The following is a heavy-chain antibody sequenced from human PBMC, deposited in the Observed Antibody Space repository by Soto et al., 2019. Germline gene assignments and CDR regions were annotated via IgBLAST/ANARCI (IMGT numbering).Heavy chain of an antibody. V-gene: IGHV4-59*01. CDR2: IYYSGST. D-gene: IGHD6-6*01. J-gene: IGHJ5*02. CDR1: GGSISSYY. CDR3: AREEYSSSSVWFDP. Sequence: SATLSLTCTVSGGSISSYYWSWIRQPPGKGLEWIGYIYYSGSTNYNPSLKSRVTISVDTSKNQFSLKLSSVTAADTAVYYCAREEYSSSSVWFDPWGQGTLVTVSS.